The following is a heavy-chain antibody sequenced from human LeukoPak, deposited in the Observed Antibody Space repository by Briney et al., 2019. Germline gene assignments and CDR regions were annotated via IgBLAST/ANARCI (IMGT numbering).Heavy chain of an antibody. CDR1: GFTFSSYW. CDR2: IKQGGREK. V-gene: IGHV3-7*01. D-gene: IGHD3-16*01. CDR3: ARLGAFSDFDY. Sequence: GGSLRLSCAASGFTFSSYWMSWVRQAPGKGREWVANIKQGGREKYYVDTVKGRFTISRDNAKNSLYLQMNRLRAEDTAVYYCARLGAFSDFDYWGQGTLVTVSS. J-gene: IGHJ4*02.